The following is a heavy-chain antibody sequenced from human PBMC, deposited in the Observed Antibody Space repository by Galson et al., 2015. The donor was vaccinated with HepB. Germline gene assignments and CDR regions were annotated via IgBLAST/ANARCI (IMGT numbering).Heavy chain of an antibody. V-gene: IGHV1-69*06. D-gene: IGHD3-3*01. Sequence: SVKVSCKASGGTFSTYTISWVRQAPGQGLEWMGGIVPMLSTTDYAQKFQGRVTITADKSTSTAYMELTSLRSEDTAVYYCARSTPLDDCWSGSAGGSNWFDPWGQGTLVTVSS. CDR3: ARSTPLDDCWSGSAGGSNWFDP. CDR2: IVPMLSTT. J-gene: IGHJ5*02. CDR1: GGTFSTYT.